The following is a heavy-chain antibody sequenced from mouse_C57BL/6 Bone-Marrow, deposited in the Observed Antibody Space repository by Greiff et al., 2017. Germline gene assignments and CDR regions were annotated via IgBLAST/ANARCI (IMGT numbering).Heavy chain of an antibody. J-gene: IGHJ2*01. CDR2: ISSGGSYT. D-gene: IGHD2-3*01. Sequence: EVQLVESGGDLVKPGGSLKLSCAASGFTFSSYGMSWVRQTPDKRLEWVATISSGGSYTYYPDSVKGRFTLSRDNAKNTLYLQMSSLKSEDTAMYYWASQGDGYYVGYWGQGTTLTVSS. CDR3: ASQGDGYYVGY. V-gene: IGHV5-6*01. CDR1: GFTFSSYG.